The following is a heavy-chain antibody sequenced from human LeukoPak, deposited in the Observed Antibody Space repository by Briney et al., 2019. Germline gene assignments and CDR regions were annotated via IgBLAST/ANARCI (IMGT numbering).Heavy chain of an antibody. CDR2: ISSSSSYI. D-gene: IGHD1-14*01. V-gene: IGHV3-21*01. Sequence: GGSLRLSCAASGFTFSSYSMSWVRHAPGEGLEWVSSISSSSSYIYYADSVKGRFTISRDNAKNSLYLQMNSLRVEDTAVYYCAREATVLTDYWGQGTLVTVSS. J-gene: IGHJ4*02. CDR1: GFTFSSYS. CDR3: AREATVLTDY.